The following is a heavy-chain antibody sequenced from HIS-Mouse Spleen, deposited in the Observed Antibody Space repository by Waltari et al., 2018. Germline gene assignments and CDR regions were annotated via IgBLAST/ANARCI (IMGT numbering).Heavy chain of an antibody. CDR1: GGSISSSGYY. D-gene: IGHD6-13*01. CDR3: AREIPYSSSWYDWYFDL. CDR2: IYYSGST. V-gene: IGHV4-39*07. Sequence: QLQLQESGPGLVKPSETLSLTCTVSGGSISSSGYYWGGIRPPPGKGLEWIGSIYYSGSTYYNPSLKSRVTISVDTSKNQFSLKLSSVTAADTAVYYCAREIPYSSSWYDWYFDLWGRGTLVTVSS. J-gene: IGHJ2*01.